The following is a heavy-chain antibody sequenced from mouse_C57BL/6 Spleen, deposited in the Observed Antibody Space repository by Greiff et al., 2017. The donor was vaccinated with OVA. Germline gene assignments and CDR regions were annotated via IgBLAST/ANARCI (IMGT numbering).Heavy chain of an antibody. CDR1: GYTFTSYW. V-gene: IGHV1-55*01. Sequence: QVQLQQSGAELVKPGASVKMSCKASGYTFTSYWITWVKQRPGQGLEWIGDIYPGSGSTNYNEKFKSKATLTVDTSSSTAYMQLSSLTSEDSAVYYCARCPIDYYGSSYDWYFDVWGTGTTVTVSS. CDR2: IYPGSGST. J-gene: IGHJ1*03. CDR3: ARCPIDYYGSSYDWYFDV. D-gene: IGHD1-1*01.